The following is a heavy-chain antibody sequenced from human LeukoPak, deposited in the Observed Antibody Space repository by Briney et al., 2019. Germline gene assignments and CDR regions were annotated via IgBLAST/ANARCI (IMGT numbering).Heavy chain of an antibody. CDR1: GYTLTELS. J-gene: IGHJ4*02. Sequence: GGSVKVSCKVSGYTLTELSMHWVRQSPGKGLEWMGGFDPEDGETIYTQKFQGRVTMTEDTSTDTAYMELSSLRSEDTAVYYCATAEYCSGGSCYSLDYWGQGTLVTVSS. CDR2: FDPEDGET. V-gene: IGHV1-24*01. D-gene: IGHD2-15*01. CDR3: ATAEYCSGGSCYSLDY.